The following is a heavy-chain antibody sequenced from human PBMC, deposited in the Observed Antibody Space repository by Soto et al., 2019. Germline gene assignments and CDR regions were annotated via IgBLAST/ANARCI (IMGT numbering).Heavy chain of an antibody. V-gene: IGHV1-2*04. J-gene: IGHJ6*02. CDR1: GYTFTGYY. CDR3: ARXEGYSSGWYYYYYGMDV. D-gene: IGHD6-19*01. Sequence: ASVKVSCKASGYTFTGYYMHWVRQAPGQGLEWKGWINPNSGGTSYAQKFQGWVTMTRDTSISTAYMELSRLRSDDTAVYYCARXEGYSSGWYYYYYGMDVWGQGTTVTVSS. CDR2: INPNSGGT.